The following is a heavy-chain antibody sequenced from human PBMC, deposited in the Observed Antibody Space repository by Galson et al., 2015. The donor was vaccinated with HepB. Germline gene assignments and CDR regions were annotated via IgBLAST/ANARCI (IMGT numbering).Heavy chain of an antibody. Sequence: SVKVSCKVSGYTLIHLSIQWVRQAPGKGLEWMGGFDPKDGKTIYARKFKGRVTLTEDTSRDTSYMEVSSLGSEDTAVYYCTTALISYFDFWGQGTLVTVSS. CDR1: GYTLIHLS. V-gene: IGHV1-24*01. CDR2: FDPKDGKT. J-gene: IGHJ4*02. D-gene: IGHD3/OR15-3a*01. CDR3: TTALISYFDF.